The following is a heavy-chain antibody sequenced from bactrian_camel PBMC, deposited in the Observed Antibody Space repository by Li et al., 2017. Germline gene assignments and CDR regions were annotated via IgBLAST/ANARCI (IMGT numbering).Heavy chain of an antibody. Sequence: QLVESGGGLVQPGGSLRLSCAASGFTFNSYAMSWVRQAPGKGLEWVTSIYSDGRLARYRDSVTGRFTSSTDSAKNTMYLQMNNLKAEDTARYYCATGPNFASNYWGQGTQVTVS. D-gene: IGHD3*01. CDR1: GFTFNSYA. CDR2: IYSDGRLA. J-gene: IGHJ4*01. CDR3: ATGPNFASNY. V-gene: IGHV3S2*01.